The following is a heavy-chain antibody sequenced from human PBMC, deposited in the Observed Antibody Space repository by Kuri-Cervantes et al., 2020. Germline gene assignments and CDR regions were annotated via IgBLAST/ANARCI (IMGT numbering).Heavy chain of an antibody. CDR1: GFTFSSYA. CDR3: AKDLSSSWTFDY. V-gene: IGHV3-23*01. Sequence: GGSLRLSCAASGFTFSSYAMSWVRQVPGKGLECVSTISGSGGSTFYADSVKGRFTISRDNSKNTLDLQMNSLRAEDTAVYYCAKDLSSSWTFDYWGQGTLVTVSS. J-gene: IGHJ4*02. D-gene: IGHD6-13*01. CDR2: ISGSGGST.